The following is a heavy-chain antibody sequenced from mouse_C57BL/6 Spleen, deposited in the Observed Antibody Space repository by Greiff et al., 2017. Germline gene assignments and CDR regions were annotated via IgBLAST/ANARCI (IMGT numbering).Heavy chain of an antibody. CDR1: GYTFTSYW. CDR2: IDPSDSYT. J-gene: IGHJ2*01. D-gene: IGHD1-1*01. V-gene: IGHV1-69*01. Sequence: VQLQQPGAELVMPGASVKLSCKASGYTFTSYWMHWVKQRPGQGLEWIGEIDPSDSYTNYNQKFKGKSTLTVDKSASTAYMQLSSLTSEDSAVYYCARHYYGSGFCDYWGQGTTRTVSS. CDR3: ARHYYGSGFCDY.